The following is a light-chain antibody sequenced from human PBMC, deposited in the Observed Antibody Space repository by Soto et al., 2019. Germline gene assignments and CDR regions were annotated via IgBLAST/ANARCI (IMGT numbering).Light chain of an antibody. J-gene: IGKJ1*01. V-gene: IGKV3-15*01. Sequence: EIVMTQSPATLSVSPGERATLSCRASQSLSGKLAWFQQRPGQAPRLLIYDTSTRATGIPARFSGSGSGTEFTLTISSLQSEDFAVYYCQQYGSSPRTFGQGTKVEIK. CDR3: QQYGSSPRT. CDR1: QSLSGK. CDR2: DTS.